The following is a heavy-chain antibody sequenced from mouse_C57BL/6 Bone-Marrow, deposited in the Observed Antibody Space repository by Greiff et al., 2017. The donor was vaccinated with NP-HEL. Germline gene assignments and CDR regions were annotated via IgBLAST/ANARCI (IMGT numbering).Heavy chain of an antibody. CDR1: GYTFTDYT. CDR3: ARYAYYAMDY. J-gene: IGHJ4*01. CDR2: IYPRDGST. Sequence: VQLVESDAELVKPGASVKISCKVSGYTFTDYTIHWMKQRPEQGLEWIGFIYPRDGSTKYNEKFKGKATLTADKSSSTAYMQLNSLTSEDSAVYVSARYAYYAMDYWGQGTSVTVSS. V-gene: IGHV1-78*01.